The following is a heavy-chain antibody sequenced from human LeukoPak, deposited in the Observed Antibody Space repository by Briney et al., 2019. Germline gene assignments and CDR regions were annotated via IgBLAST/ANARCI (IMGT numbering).Heavy chain of an antibody. CDR1: GGSFSGYY. V-gene: IGHV4-34*01. J-gene: IGHJ4*02. Sequence: SGTLSLTCAVYGGSFSGYYWSWIRQPPRKGLEWIGEINHSGSTNYNPSLKSRVTISVDTSKNQFSLKLSSVTAADTAVYYCARHGGWLVRNYYFDYWGQGTLVTVSS. CDR2: INHSGST. CDR3: ARHGGWLVRNYYFDY. D-gene: IGHD6-19*01.